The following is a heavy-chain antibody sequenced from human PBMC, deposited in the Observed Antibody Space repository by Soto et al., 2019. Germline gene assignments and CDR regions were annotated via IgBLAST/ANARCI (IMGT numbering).Heavy chain of an antibody. V-gene: IGHV1-3*01. J-gene: IGHJ4*02. D-gene: IGHD2-15*01. CDR3: ARGPGGPDGPGDY. CDR2: INAGNGNT. Sequence: QVQLVQSGAEVKKPGASVKVSCKASGYTFTNYAMRWVRQAPGQRLEWMGWINAGNGNTKYSQKFQGRVTITRDTXASTAYMDLSSLRSEDTAVYYCARGPGGPDGPGDYWGQGTLVTVSS. CDR1: GYTFTNYA.